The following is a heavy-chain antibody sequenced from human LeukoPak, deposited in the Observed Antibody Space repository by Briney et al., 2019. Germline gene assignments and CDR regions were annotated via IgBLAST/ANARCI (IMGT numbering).Heavy chain of an antibody. CDR3: AKGQEGIEAAGSDY. D-gene: IGHD6-13*01. Sequence: GRSLRLSCAASGFTFSSYGMHRVRQAPGKGLEWVAVTSYDGSNKYYADSVKGRFTISRDNSKNTLYLQMNSLRAEDTAVYYCAKGQEGIEAAGSDYWGQGTLVTVSS. CDR2: TSYDGSNK. J-gene: IGHJ4*02. CDR1: GFTFSSYG. V-gene: IGHV3-30*18.